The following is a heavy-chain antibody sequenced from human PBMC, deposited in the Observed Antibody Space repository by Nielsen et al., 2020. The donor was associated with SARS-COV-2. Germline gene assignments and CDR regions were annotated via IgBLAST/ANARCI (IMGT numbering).Heavy chain of an antibody. J-gene: IGHJ6*02. CDR1: GFTFNNYD. V-gene: IGHV3-13*01. CDR3: ARAGALSSSWYSMDF. Sequence: GGSLRLSCAAPGFTFNNYDMHWVRQATGKGLEWVSAIGTGGDTFYPGSVKGRFTISRENAKNSLYLQMNSLRAGDTAVYYCARAGALSSSWYSMDFWGQGTTVTVSS. CDR2: IGTGGDT. D-gene: IGHD6-13*01.